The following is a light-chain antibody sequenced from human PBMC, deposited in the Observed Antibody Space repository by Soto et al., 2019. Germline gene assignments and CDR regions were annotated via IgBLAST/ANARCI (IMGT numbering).Light chain of an antibody. J-gene: IGLJ3*02. CDR1: SSDVGGYNY. CDR3: SSYAGSNNLV. V-gene: IGLV2-8*01. Sequence: QSALTQPPSASGSPGQSVTISCTGTSSDVGGYNYVSGYQHHPGKPPKLMIYEVSKRPSGVPDRFSGSKSGNTASLTVSGLQAEDEADYYCSSYAGSNNLVFGGGTKLTVL. CDR2: EVS.